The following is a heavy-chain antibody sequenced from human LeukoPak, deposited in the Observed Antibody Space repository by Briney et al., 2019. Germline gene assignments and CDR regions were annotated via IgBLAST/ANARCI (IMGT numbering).Heavy chain of an antibody. CDR3: ARAIETTWIQLWQSVGY. Sequence: GGSLRLSCAASGFTFSSYGMHWVRQAPGKGLEWVAFIRYDGSNKYYADSVKGRFTISRDNSKNTLYLQMNSLRAEDTAVYYCARAIETTWIQLWQSVGYWGQGTLVTVSS. J-gene: IGHJ4*02. V-gene: IGHV3-30*02. CDR2: IRYDGSNK. CDR1: GFTFSSYG. D-gene: IGHD5-18*01.